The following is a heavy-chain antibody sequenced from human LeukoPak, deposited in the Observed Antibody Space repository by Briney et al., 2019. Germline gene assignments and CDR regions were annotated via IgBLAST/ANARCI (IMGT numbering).Heavy chain of an antibody. CDR1: GFTFSSYS. V-gene: IGHV3-21*01. CDR3: AREATMIVVAPGY. J-gene: IGHJ4*02. CDR2: ISSSSNYI. Sequence: GSLRLSCAASGFTFSSYSMSWVRQAPGKGLEWVSSISSSSNYIYYADSVKGRFTISRDNAKNSLYLQMISLRAEDTAVYYCAREATMIVVAPGYWGQGTLVTVSS. D-gene: IGHD3-22*01.